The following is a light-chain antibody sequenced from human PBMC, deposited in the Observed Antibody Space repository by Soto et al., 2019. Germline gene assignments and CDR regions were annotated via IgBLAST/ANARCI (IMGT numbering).Light chain of an antibody. V-gene: IGLV2-14*01. Sequence: QSALTQPASVSVSPGQSITISCTATRSDVGGYNYVYWHQQHPGKAPKLMIYDVTNRPSGVSARFSGAKSGNTDSLTISGLHAEDESDYYCSSYTSSSTDVVGAGTKLTVL. J-gene: IGLJ2*01. CDR2: DVT. CDR3: SSYTSSSTDV. CDR1: RSDVGGYNY.